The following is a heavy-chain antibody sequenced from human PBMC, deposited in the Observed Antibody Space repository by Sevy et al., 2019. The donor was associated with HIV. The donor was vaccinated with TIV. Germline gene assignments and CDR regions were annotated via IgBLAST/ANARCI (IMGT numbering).Heavy chain of an antibody. CDR2: ISGSGGYT. J-gene: IGHJ4*02. V-gene: IGHV3-23*01. CDR3: AKEEYGGYDY. CDR1: GFTFSGYA. D-gene: IGHD5-12*01. Sequence: GGSLRLSCAASGFTFSGYAMTWVRQVPGKGLEWVSIISGSGGYTYYADSVKGRFTISRDNSKSTLYLQMNSLRVEDTAVYYCAKEEYGGYDYWGQGTRVTVSS.